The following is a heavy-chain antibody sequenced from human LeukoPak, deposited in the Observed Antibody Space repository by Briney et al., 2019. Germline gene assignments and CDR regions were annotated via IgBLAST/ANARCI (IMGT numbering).Heavy chain of an antibody. V-gene: IGHV3-48*03. CDR2: ISSSGSTI. D-gene: IGHD1-26*01. CDR3: ARTSGTYFDY. J-gene: IGHJ4*02. Sequence: WVSYISSSGSTIYYADSVKSRFTISRDNAKNSLYLQMNSLRAEDTAVYYCARTSGTYFDYWGQGTLVTVSS.